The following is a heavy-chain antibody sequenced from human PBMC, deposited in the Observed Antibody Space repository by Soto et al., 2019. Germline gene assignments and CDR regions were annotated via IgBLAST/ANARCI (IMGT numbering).Heavy chain of an antibody. D-gene: IGHD6-19*01. J-gene: IGHJ4*02. V-gene: IGHV3-49*03. Sequence: GGSLRLSCTASGFTFGDYAMSWFRQAPGKGLEWVGFIRSKAYGGTTEYAASVKGRFTISRDDSKSIAYLQMNSLKTEDTAVYYCTRDPGSKYSSGWYWFDYWGQGTLVTVSS. CDR1: GFTFGDYA. CDR2: IRSKAYGGTT. CDR3: TRDPGSKYSSGWYWFDY.